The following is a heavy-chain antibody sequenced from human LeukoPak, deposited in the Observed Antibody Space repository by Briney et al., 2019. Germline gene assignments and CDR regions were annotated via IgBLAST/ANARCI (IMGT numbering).Heavy chain of an antibody. V-gene: IGHV1-18*01. Sequence: ASVKVSCKASGYTFTDFGISWVRQAPGQGLEWMGWISAYNGNTNYAQKFQGRVIMTTDTSTSIAYMELRSLRSDDTAVYYCARVSYGNDATHFDYWGQGSLVTVSS. CDR3: ARVSYGNDATHFDY. D-gene: IGHD1-1*01. CDR2: ISAYNGNT. CDR1: GYTFTDFG. J-gene: IGHJ4*02.